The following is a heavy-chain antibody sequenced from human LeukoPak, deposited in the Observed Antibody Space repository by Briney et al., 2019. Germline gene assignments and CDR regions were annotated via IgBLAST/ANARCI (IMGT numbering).Heavy chain of an antibody. V-gene: IGHV3-66*02. J-gene: IGHJ5*02. CDR1: GFTVSQNY. Sequence: PGGSLRLSCAASGFTVSQNYMSWVRQAPGRGLEWVSLIYADGATHYADSVKGRFTISRDNSKNTVYLEMNSLRPEDTAVYYCARARAGTKAWVEFDPWGQGTLVTVSS. D-gene: IGHD3-10*01. CDR3: ARARAGTKAWVEFDP. CDR2: IYADGAT.